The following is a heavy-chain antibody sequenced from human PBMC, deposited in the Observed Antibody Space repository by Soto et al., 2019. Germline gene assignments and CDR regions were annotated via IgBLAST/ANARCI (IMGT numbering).Heavy chain of an antibody. V-gene: IGHV4-4*07. CDR2: IYTSGST. Sequence: NPSETLSLTCTVSGGSISSYYWSWIRQPAGKGLEWIGRIYTSGSTNYNPSLKSRVTMSVDTSKNQFSLKLSSVTAADTAVYYCARDGYYGALGYYYYGMDGRGQGTTVTVSS. J-gene: IGHJ6*02. CDR3: ARDGYYGALGYYYYGMDG. CDR1: GGSISSYY. D-gene: IGHD3-22*01.